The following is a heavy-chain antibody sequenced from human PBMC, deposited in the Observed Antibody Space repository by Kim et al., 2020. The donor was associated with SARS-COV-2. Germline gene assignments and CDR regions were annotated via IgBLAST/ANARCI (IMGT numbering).Heavy chain of an antibody. CDR2: IKQDGSEK. D-gene: IGHD3-10*01. CDR3: ARVRSTLFRGVKGWFDP. J-gene: IGHJ5*02. Sequence: GGSLRLSCAASGFTFSSYWMSWVRQAPGKGLEWVANIKQDGSEKYYVDSVKGRFTISRDNAKNSLYLQMNSLRAEDTAVYYCARVRSTLFRGVKGWFDPWGQGTLVTVSS. V-gene: IGHV3-7*03. CDR1: GFTFSSYW.